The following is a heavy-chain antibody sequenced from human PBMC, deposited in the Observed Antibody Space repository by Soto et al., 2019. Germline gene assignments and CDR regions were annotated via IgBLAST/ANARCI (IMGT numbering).Heavy chain of an antibody. CDR1: GYNFTTQW. CDR3: TGPGLQFFY. V-gene: IGHV5-51*01. J-gene: IGHJ4*02. CDR2: IYPGDSDT. D-gene: IGHD3-3*01. Sequence: GESLKISCKASGYNFTTQWIAWVRQMPGKGLEWMGIIYPGDSDTRYSPSFQGQVTISAGKSISTAFLQWSSLKASDTAMYYCTGPGLQFFYRGEGTLVTVSS.